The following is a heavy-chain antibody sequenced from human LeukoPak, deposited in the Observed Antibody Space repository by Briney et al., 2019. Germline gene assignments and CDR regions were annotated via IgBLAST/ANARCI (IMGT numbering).Heavy chain of an antibody. CDR1: GGTFSSYA. CDR2: IIPIFGTA. Sequence: SVKVSCKASGGTFSSYAISWVRQAPGQGLEWMGGIIPIFGTANYAQKFQGRVTITADESTSTAYMELSSLRSEDTAVYYCARDLGYYYDSSGYYPIDYWGQGTLVTVSS. V-gene: IGHV1-69*13. CDR3: ARDLGYYYDSSGYYPIDY. D-gene: IGHD3-22*01. J-gene: IGHJ4*02.